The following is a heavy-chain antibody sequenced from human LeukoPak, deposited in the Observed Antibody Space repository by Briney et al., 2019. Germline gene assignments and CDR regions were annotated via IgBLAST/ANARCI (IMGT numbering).Heavy chain of an antibody. CDR1: GFTFSDCY. CDR2: ISSSGSTI. D-gene: IGHD3-22*01. V-gene: IGHV3-11*01. CDR3: AREAMIVVVSNDAFDI. Sequence: GGSLRLSCAASGFTFSDCYMSWIRQAPGKGLEWVSYISSSGSTIYYADSVKGRFTISRDNAKNSLYLQMNSLRAEDTAVYYCAREAMIVVVSNDAFDIWGQGTMVTVSS. J-gene: IGHJ3*02.